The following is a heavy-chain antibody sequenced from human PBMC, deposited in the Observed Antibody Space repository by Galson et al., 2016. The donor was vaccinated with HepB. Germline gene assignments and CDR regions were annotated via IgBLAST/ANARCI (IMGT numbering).Heavy chain of an antibody. D-gene: IGHD6-13*01. Sequence: SLRLSCAASGFTFSSYWMHWVRQGPGEGLVWVSRSNPDGSSTGYADTVKGRFTISRANAKNILQLQMKNLRVEDTAVYYCAILGRQHLASFVDFWGPGTLVTVSS. V-gene: IGHV3-74*01. CDR2: SNPDGSST. J-gene: IGHJ4*02. CDR1: GFTFSSYW. CDR3: AILGRQHLASFVDF.